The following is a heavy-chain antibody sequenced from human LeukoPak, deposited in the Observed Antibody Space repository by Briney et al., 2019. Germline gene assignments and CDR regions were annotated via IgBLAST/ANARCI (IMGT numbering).Heavy chain of an antibody. CDR2: IYYSGST. D-gene: IGHD3-10*01. J-gene: IGHJ4*02. CDR3: ASRGRGSGSYYGY. Sequence: SETLSLTCTVSGGSVSSGSYYWSWIRQPPGKGLEWIGYIYYSGSTNYNPSLKSRVTISVDTSKNQFSLKLSPVTAEDTAVYYCASRGRGSGSYYGYWGQGTLVTVSS. CDR1: GGSVSSGSYY. V-gene: IGHV4-61*01.